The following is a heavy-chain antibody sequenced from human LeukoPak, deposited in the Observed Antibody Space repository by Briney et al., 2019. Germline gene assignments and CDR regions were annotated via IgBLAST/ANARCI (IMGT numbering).Heavy chain of an antibody. CDR3: ARGGESSSWYSGYYYYMDV. Sequence: ASVKVSCKASGGTFSSYAISWVRQAPGQGLEWMGGIIPIFGTANYAQKFQGRVTITADKSTSTAYMELSSLRSEDTAVYYCARGGESSSWYSGYYYYMDVWGKGTTVTVSS. V-gene: IGHV1-69*06. CDR1: GGTFSSYA. D-gene: IGHD6-13*01. J-gene: IGHJ6*03. CDR2: IIPIFGTA.